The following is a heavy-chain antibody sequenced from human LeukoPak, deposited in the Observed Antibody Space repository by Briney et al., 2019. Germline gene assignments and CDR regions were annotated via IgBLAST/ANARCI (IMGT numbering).Heavy chain of an antibody. J-gene: IGHJ4*02. D-gene: IGHD1-26*01. CDR2: ISSSSYI. Sequence: PGGSLRLSCAASGFTFSSYSMNWVSQAPGKGLEWVSSISSSSYIYYADSVKGRFTISRDNAKNSLYLQMNSLRAEDTAVYYCARDLIPYSGSYSMPVDYWGQGTLVTVSS. V-gene: IGHV3-21*01. CDR1: GFTFSSYS. CDR3: ARDLIPYSGSYSMPVDY.